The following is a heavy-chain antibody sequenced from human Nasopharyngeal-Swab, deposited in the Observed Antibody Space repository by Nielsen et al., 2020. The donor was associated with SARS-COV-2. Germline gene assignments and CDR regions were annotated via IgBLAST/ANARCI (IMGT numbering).Heavy chain of an antibody. Sequence: GESLKISCAASGCTFSSYWMSWVRQAPGKGLEWVANIKQDGSEKYYVDSVKGRFTISRDNAKNSLYLQMNSLRAEDTAVYYCTRGIKPKTGYHWGQGTLVTVSS. J-gene: IGHJ5*02. CDR1: GCTFSSYW. CDR3: TRGIKPKTGYH. D-gene: IGHD7-27*01. CDR2: IKQDGSEK. V-gene: IGHV3-7*03.